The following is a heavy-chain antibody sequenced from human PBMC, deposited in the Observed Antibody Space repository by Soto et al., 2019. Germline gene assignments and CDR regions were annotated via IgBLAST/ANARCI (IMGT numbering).Heavy chain of an antibody. J-gene: IGHJ4*02. CDR2: ISHDGNNK. CDR1: GFTFNRHP. CDR3: ARASGHIYATLHGPFDH. Sequence: GGSLRLSCAASGFTFNRHPLHWVRQAPGKGLKWVAVISHDGNNKYYADSVKGRFTISRDNSMNMLYLQMHGLRTEDTAIFYCARASGHIYATLHGPFDHWGQGA. D-gene: IGHD2-8*01. V-gene: IGHV3-30-3*01.